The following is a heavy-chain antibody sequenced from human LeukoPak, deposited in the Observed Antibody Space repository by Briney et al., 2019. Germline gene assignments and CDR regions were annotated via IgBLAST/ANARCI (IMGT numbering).Heavy chain of an antibody. J-gene: IGHJ4*02. CDR1: GFTFSSYG. CDR3: ARDLYSSGWFFDY. V-gene: IGHV3-33*01. Sequence: GGSLRLSCAASGFTFSSYGMHWVRQALGKGLEWVAVIWYDGSNKYYADSVKGRFTISRDNSKNTLYLQMNSLRAEDTAVYYCARDLYSSGWFFDYWGQGTLVTVSS. CDR2: IWYDGSNK. D-gene: IGHD6-19*01.